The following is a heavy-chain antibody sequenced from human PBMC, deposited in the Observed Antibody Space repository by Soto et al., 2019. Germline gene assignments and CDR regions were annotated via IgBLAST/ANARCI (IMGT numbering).Heavy chain of an antibody. Sequence: KPSETLSLTCDVSGDSISTSSYYWSWIRQPPGEGLEWIGYIYYSGSTYYNPSLKGRFTISRDNAKNSLFLQLDSLRAEDTAVYFCVRARSTDSRPDYWGQGTLVTVSS. J-gene: IGHJ4*02. V-gene: IGHV4-30-4*01. CDR1: GDSISTSSYY. CDR2: IYYSGST. D-gene: IGHD3-22*01. CDR3: VRARSTDSRPDY.